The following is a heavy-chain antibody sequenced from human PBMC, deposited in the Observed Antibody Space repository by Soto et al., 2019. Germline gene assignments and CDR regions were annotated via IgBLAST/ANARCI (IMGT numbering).Heavy chain of an antibody. J-gene: IGHJ4*02. V-gene: IGHV3-11*01. Sequence: QVQLVESGGGLVKPGGSLRLSCAASGFTFSDYYMSWIRQAPGKGLEWFSYISGGGYTIYYTDSVRGRFTISRDSXXNSLFLQMNSLRAEDTAGYYCAREMGVRGGVGFADWGQGTLATVSS. CDR2: ISGGGYTI. D-gene: IGHD3-16*01. CDR1: GFTFSDYY. CDR3: AREMGVRGGVGFAD.